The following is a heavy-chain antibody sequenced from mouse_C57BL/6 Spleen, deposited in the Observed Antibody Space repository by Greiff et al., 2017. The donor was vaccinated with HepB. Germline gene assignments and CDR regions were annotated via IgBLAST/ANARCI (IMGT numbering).Heavy chain of an antibody. V-gene: IGHV1-4*01. CDR1: GYTFTSYT. CDR2: INPSSGYT. D-gene: IGHD1-1*01. Sequence: VQVVESGAELARPGASVKMSCKASGYTFTSYTMHWVKQRPGQGLEWIGYINPSSGYTKYNQKFKDKATLTADKSSSTAYMQLSSLTSEDSAVYYCARWNMLPYYFDYWGQGTTLTVSS. CDR3: ARWNMLPYYFDY. J-gene: IGHJ2*01.